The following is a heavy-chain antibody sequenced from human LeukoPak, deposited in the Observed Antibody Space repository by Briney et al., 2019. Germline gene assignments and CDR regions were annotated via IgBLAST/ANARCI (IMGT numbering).Heavy chain of an antibody. V-gene: IGHV3-23*01. Sequence: PGGSLRLSCAASGFTFSSYAMSWVRQAPGKGLEWVSAISGSGGSTYYADSVKGRFTISRDNSKNTLYLQMNSLRAEDRAVYYCALDREYQLPRDDYWGQGTLVTVSS. CDR3: ALDREYQLPRDDY. J-gene: IGHJ4*02. CDR1: GFTFSSYA. CDR2: ISGSGGST. D-gene: IGHD2-2*01.